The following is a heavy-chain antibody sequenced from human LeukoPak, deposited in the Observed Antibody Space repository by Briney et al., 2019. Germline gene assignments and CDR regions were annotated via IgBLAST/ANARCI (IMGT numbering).Heavy chain of an antibody. J-gene: IGHJ4*02. D-gene: IGHD6-19*01. CDR1: GYTFTGYY. CDR3: AREGQWLGPDY. Sequence: ASVKVSCKASGYTFTGYYMHWVRQAPGQGLEWMGWINPSSGGTNYAQKFQGRVTMTRDTSISTAYMELSRLRSDDTAVYYCAREGQWLGPDYWGQGTLVTVSS. CDR2: INPSSGGT. V-gene: IGHV1-2*02.